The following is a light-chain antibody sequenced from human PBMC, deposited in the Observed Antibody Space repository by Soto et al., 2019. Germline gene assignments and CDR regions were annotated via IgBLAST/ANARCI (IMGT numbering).Light chain of an antibody. Sequence: QSALTQPASVSGSPGQSITISCTGTSSDVGSYNLVSWYQQHPGKAPKLMIYEGSKRPSGVSNRFSGYKSGNTASLTISGLQAEDEADYYCCSYAGSSTDVVFGGRTKLTVL. CDR1: SSDVGSYNL. V-gene: IGLV2-23*01. J-gene: IGLJ2*01. CDR2: EGS. CDR3: CSYAGSSTDVV.